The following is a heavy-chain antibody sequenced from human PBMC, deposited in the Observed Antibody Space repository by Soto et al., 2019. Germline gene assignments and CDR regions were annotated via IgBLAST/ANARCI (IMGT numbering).Heavy chain of an antibody. CDR2: IIPIFGTG. Sequence: QVQLVQSGAEVKKPGSSVKVSCKASGSTFGSYGIKWVRQAPGQGLEWMGGIIPIFGTGNYAQKFQGRGTITADESTSTVYMELSSLRSDDTAVYYCARDGFSGSYLPYWGQGTLVTVSS. V-gene: IGHV1-69*01. CDR3: ARDGFSGSYLPY. CDR1: GSTFGSYG. J-gene: IGHJ4*02. D-gene: IGHD1-26*01.